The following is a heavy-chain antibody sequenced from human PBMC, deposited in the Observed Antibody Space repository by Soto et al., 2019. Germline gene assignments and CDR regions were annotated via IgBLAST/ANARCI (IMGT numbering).Heavy chain of an antibody. V-gene: IGHV1-69*02. CDR3: TRYNLREYFDF. J-gene: IGHJ4*02. Sequence: QVQLVQSGAEVKKPGSSVKVSCKASGGTFSSHTVSWGRQAPGQGLEWMGRIIPILGIANYAQKFQGRVTITADKPTNTTYMELSSLRAEDTAVYYGTRYNLREYFDFWGQGTLVTVSS. CDR1: GGTFSSHT. CDR2: IIPILGIA. D-gene: IGHD1-20*01.